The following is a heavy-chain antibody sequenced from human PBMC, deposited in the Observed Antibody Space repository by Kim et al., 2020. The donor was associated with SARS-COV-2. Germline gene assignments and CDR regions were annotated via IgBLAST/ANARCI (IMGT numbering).Heavy chain of an antibody. D-gene: IGHD6-13*01. J-gene: IGHJ6*02. CDR3: ARHPSVDSSWYYVLGYGMDV. Sequence: SETLSLTCTVSGGSISSSSYYWGWIRQPPGKGLEWIGSIYYSGSTYYNPSLKSRVTISVDTSKNQFSLKLSSVTAADTAVYYCARHPSVDSSWYYVLGYGMDVWGQGTTVTVSS. CDR2: IYYSGST. CDR1: GGSISSSSYY. V-gene: IGHV4-39*01.